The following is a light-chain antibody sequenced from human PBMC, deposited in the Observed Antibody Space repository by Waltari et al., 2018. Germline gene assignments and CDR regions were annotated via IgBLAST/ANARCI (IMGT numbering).Light chain of an antibody. CDR3: SAPTSINTLV. CDR2: DVN. CDR1: SRDIGAYNY. V-gene: IGLV2-14*03. Sequence: QSALPQPASVSGSPGQSITISCTGTSRDIGAYNYFSWFQQHPGKAPKLMIYDVNSRPSVVSTRFSGSKSGNTASLTISGLQAEDEAEYCCSAPTSINTLVFGGGTKLTVL. J-gene: IGLJ3*02.